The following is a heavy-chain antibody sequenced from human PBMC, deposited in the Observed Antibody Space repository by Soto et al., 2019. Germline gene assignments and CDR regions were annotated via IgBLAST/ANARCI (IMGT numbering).Heavy chain of an antibody. CDR3: AKSGGIAAVDP. D-gene: IGHD6-13*01. J-gene: IGHJ5*02. CDR1: GFTFSSYA. Sequence: EVQLLESGGGLVQPGGSLRLSCAASGFTFSSYAMSWVRQAPGEGLEWVSGISYSGNTYYADSVKGRFTISRDNSKNTLFLQMNSLRADDTAVYYCAKSGGIAAVDPWGQGTLVTVSS. V-gene: IGHV3-23*01. CDR2: ISYSGNT.